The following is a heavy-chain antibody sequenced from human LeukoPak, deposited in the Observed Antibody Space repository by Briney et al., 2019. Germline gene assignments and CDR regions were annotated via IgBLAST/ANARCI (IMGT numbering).Heavy chain of an antibody. CDR2: INHSGST. V-gene: IGHV4-34*01. Sequence: KPSETLSLTCAVYGGSFSGYYWSWIRQPPGEGLEWIGEINHSGSTNYNPSLKSRVTIPVDTSKNQFSLKLSSVTAADTAVYYCAGSYYDFWSGRKRFDPWGQGTLVTVSS. CDR3: AGSYYDFWSGRKRFDP. D-gene: IGHD3-3*01. CDR1: GGSFSGYY. J-gene: IGHJ5*02.